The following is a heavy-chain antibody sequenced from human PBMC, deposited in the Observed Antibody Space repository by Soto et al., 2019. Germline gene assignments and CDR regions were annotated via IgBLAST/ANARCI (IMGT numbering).Heavy chain of an antibody. CDR1: EGTFSSYG. CDR2: ISAYNGNT. D-gene: IGHD3-3*01. V-gene: IGHV1-18*01. CDR3: GRFLEWSDDAFDI. Sequence: ASVKVSCKASEGTFSSYGISWVRQAPGQGLEWMGWISAYNGNTNYAQKLQGRVTMTTDTSTSTAYMELRSLRSDDTAVYYCGRFLEWSDDAFDIWGQGTMVTVS. J-gene: IGHJ3*02.